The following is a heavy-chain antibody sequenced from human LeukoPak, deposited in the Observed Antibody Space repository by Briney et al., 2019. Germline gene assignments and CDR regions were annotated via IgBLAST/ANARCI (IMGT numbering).Heavy chain of an antibody. CDR3: ARAHNWGPDLGY. J-gene: IGHJ4*02. CDR2: INSNTGGT. V-gene: IGHV1-2*02. CDR1: GYTFTGFY. Sequence: ASLKVSCMDPGYTFTGFYLHCVPHAPGQGLWRMGWINSNTGGTNYAQNFQGRVSVTRDTSINTVYMELSRLRSDDTAVYYCARAHNWGPDLGYWGQGTLVSVSS. D-gene: IGHD3-16*01.